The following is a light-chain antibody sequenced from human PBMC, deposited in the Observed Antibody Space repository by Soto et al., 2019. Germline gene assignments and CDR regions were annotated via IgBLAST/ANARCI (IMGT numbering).Light chain of an antibody. CDR1: QIVNNNY. CDR2: GAS. J-gene: IGKJ1*01. Sequence: IVLTHSPGTLSLSPGERATLSCRASQIVNNNYLAWYQQKPGQAPRLVIYGASNRATGVPDRFSASGSGTDFTLTISRLEPEDFAVYYCQQDAKAPLTFGQGTKVEI. CDR3: QQDAKAPLT. V-gene: IGKV3-20*01.